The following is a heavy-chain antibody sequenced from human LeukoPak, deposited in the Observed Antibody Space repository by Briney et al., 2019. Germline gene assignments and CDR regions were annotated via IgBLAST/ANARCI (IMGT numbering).Heavy chain of an antibody. CDR3: ARIYGSGPYYYYYYMDV. CDR1: GGSFSGYY. V-gene: IGHV4-4*09. Sequence: SETLSLTCAVYGGSFSGYYWSWIRQPPGKGLEWIGYIYTSGSTNYDPSLKSRVTISVDTSKNQFSLKLSSVTAADTAVYYCARIYGSGPYYYYYYMDVWGKGTTVTVSS. D-gene: IGHD3-10*01. CDR2: IYTSGST. J-gene: IGHJ6*03.